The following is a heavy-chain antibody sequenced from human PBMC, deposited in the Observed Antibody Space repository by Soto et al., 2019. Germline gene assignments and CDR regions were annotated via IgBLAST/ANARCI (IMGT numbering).Heavy chain of an antibody. D-gene: IGHD6-13*01. Sequence: GASVKVSCKASGYDFTAYDINWVRQASGQGLEWMGWMNPINGATGTARRFQGRVSLSRNTATGTAELELTSLRSDDTAVYYCGRGPSPRAPAGGTPYYYAMDVWGQGTTVTVSS. V-gene: IGHV1-8*02. J-gene: IGHJ6*02. CDR3: GRGPSPRAPAGGTPYYYAMDV. CDR1: GYDFTAYD. CDR2: MNPINGAT.